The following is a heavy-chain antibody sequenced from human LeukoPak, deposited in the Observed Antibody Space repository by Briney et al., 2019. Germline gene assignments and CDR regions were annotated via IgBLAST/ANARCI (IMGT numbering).Heavy chain of an antibody. CDR2: IGTAGDT. CDR1: GFTFSNYD. D-gene: IGHD3-10*01. CDR3: ARGTMVRGDYFDY. V-gene: IGHV3-13*01. J-gene: IGHJ4*02. Sequence: GGSLRLSCAASGFTFSNYDMHWVRQVIGKGLEWVSGIGTAGDTYYAGSVKGRFTISRENAKNSLSLQMNSLRAGDTAVYYCARGTMVRGDYFDYWGQGTLVTVSS.